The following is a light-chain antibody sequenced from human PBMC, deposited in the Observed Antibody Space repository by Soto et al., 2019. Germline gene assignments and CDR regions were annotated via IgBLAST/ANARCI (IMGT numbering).Light chain of an antibody. V-gene: IGKV3-20*01. J-gene: IGKJ1*01. CDR2: DAS. CDR1: KSVTNNY. Sequence: EIVLTQSPGTLSLSQGERGTFSCRASKSVTNNYVAWYQQKPGQAPRLLIHDASSRATGIPDRFSGSGSGTDFTLTIDRLEPEDFAVYFCQQCATSPLTFGQGTRVDIK. CDR3: QQCATSPLT.